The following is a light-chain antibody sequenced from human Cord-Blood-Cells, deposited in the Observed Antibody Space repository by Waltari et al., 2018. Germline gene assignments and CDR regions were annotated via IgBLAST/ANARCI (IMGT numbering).Light chain of an antibody. V-gene: IGLV2-11*01. Sequence: QSALTQPRSVSGSPGQSVTISCTGTSSDVGGYNYVSWYQQNPGKAPKLMIYDVSKRPSGVPGRFSGSKSGNTAARTISGLQAEDEADYYGCSYAGSYIHVVFGGGTKLTVL. CDR2: DVS. CDR3: CSYAGSYIHVV. J-gene: IGLJ2*01. CDR1: SSDVGGYNY.